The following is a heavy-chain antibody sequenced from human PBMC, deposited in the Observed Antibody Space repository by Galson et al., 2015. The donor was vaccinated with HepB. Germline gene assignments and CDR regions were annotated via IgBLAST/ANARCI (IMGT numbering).Heavy chain of an antibody. CDR2: IYYSGST. V-gene: IGHV4-39*07. CDR1: GGSISSSSYY. CDR3: ARDDDPYSSGWYRF. Sequence: TLSLTCTVSGGSISSSSYYWGWIRQPPGKGLEWIGSIYYSGSTYYNPSLKSRVTISVDTSKNQFSLKLSSVTAADTAVYYCARDDDPYSSGWYRFWGQGTLVTVSS. D-gene: IGHD6-19*01. J-gene: IGHJ4*02.